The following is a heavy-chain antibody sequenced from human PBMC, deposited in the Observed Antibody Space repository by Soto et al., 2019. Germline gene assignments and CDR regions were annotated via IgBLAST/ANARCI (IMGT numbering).Heavy chain of an antibody. D-gene: IGHD5-18*01. Sequence: GGSLRLSCAASGFTVSSNYMSWVRQAPGKGLEWVSVIYSGGSTYYAGSVKGRFTISRDNSKNTLYLQMNSLRAEDTAVYYCASTAMVISSDAFDIWGQGTMVTVSS. CDR3: ASTAMVISSDAFDI. CDR2: IYSGGST. V-gene: IGHV3-53*01. CDR1: GFTVSSNY. J-gene: IGHJ3*02.